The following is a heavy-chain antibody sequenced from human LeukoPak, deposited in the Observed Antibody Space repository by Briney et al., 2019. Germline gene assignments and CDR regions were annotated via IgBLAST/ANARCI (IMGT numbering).Heavy chain of an antibody. Sequence: SETQSLTCTVSGGSLTSYYWSWIRQPPGKGLEWIAYIHYSGSTKYNPSLKSRVIISVDTSKNQFSLNLSSVTAADTAVYYCARLSMIVVPDAFDLWGQGTMVTVSS. CDR3: ARLSMIVVPDAFDL. V-gene: IGHV4-59*08. CDR1: GGSLTSYY. D-gene: IGHD3-22*01. CDR2: IHYSGST. J-gene: IGHJ3*01.